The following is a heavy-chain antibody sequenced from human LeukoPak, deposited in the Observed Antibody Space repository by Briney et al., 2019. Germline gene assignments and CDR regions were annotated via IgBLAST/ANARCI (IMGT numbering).Heavy chain of an antibody. J-gene: IGHJ6*02. CDR3: AREKGHSGSYLDYYYGMDV. Sequence: PSETLSLTCTVSGGSISSYYWSRIRQPPGKGLEWIGYIYYSGSTNYNPSLKSRVTISVDTSKNQFSLKLSSVTAADTAVYYCAREKGHSGSYLDYYYGMDVWGQGTTVTVSS. V-gene: IGHV4-59*01. CDR1: GGSISSYY. D-gene: IGHD1-26*01. CDR2: IYYSGST.